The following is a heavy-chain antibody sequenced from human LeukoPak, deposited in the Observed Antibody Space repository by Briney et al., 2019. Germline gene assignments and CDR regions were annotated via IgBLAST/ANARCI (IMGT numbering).Heavy chain of an antibody. CDR2: IKQDGSEK. D-gene: IGHD3-16*01. Sequence: PGGSLRLSCAASGFTFSSHWMSWVRQAPGKGLEWVANIKQDGSEKYCVDSVKGRFTISRDNAKNSLYLQMNSLRAEDTAVYYCARDSPNYDYVWGSYSDYWGQGTLVTVSS. CDR1: GFTFSSHW. J-gene: IGHJ4*02. V-gene: IGHV3-7*01. CDR3: ARDSPNYDYVWGSYSDY.